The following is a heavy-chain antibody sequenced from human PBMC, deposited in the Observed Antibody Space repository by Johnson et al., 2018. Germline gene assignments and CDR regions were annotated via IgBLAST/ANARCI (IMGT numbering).Heavy chain of an antibody. J-gene: IGHJ6*03. CDR3: GEETEQLVYYYYYMDV. V-gene: IGHV3-30*18. D-gene: IGHD6-13*01. CDR2: ISYDGSNK. Sequence: QVQLVQSGGGVVQXGRSLRLSCAASGFTFSSYGMHWVRQAPGKGLEWVAVISYDGSNKYYADYVKGRFTISRDNSKNTLYLQMNSRGAEDTAVYYWGEETEQLVYYYYYMDVWGKGSTVTVSS. CDR1: GFTFSSYG.